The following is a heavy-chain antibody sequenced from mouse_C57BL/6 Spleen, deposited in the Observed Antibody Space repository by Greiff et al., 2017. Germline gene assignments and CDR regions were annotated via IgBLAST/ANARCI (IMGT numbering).Heavy chain of an antibody. CDR3: ARGGLLLWYFDV. V-gene: IGHV1-18*01. CDR1: GYTFTDYN. CDR2: INPNNGGT. Sequence: VQLKESGPELVKPGASVKIPCKASGYTFTDYNMDWVKQSHGKSLEWIGDINPNNGGTIYNQKFKGKATLAVDKSSSTAYMALRSLTSEDTAVYYCARGGLLLWYFDVWGTGTTVTVSS. J-gene: IGHJ1*03. D-gene: IGHD2-10*01.